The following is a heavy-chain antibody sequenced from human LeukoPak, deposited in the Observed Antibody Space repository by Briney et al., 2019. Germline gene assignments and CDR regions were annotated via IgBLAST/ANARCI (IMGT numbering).Heavy chain of an antibody. CDR3: AGFFIGDYAGWYFDY. V-gene: IGHV4-39*07. CDR1: GGSISSSSYY. J-gene: IGHJ4*02. CDR2: IYYSGST. Sequence: SETLSLTCTVSGGSISSSSYYWGWIRQPPGKGLEWIGSIYYSGSTNYNPSLKSRVTISVDTSKNQFSLKLSSVTAADTAVYYCAGFFIGDYAGWYFDYWGQGTLVTVSS. D-gene: IGHD4-17*01.